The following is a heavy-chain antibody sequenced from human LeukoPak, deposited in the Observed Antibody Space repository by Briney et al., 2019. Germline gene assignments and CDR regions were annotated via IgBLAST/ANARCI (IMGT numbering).Heavy chain of an antibody. D-gene: IGHD3-10*01. CDR2: IRSDGSDK. J-gene: IGHJ4*02. V-gene: IGHV3-30*02. CDR1: GFTFSNSW. CDR3: ANEWLHVSGSYKANN. Sequence: GGSLRLSCEGSGFTFSNSWMSWVRQAPGKGLEWVAFIRSDGSDKYHADSVKGRFTISRDNSKNTLYLQMNSLRTEDTAVYYCANEWLHVSGSYKANNWGQGTLVTVSS.